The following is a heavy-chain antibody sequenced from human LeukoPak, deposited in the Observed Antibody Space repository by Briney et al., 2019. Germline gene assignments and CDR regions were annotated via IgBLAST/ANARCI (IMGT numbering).Heavy chain of an antibody. V-gene: IGHV4-39*07. CDR2: INHSGST. CDR3: ARGPLRVYYDSSGYYEY. CDR1: GGSISNSSSY. Sequence: PSETLSLTCTVSGGSISNSSSYWGWIRQPPGKGLEWIGEINHSGSTNYNPSLKSRVTISVDTSKNQFSLKLSSVTAADTAVYYCARGPLRVYYDSSGYYEYWGQGTLVTVSS. J-gene: IGHJ4*02. D-gene: IGHD3-22*01.